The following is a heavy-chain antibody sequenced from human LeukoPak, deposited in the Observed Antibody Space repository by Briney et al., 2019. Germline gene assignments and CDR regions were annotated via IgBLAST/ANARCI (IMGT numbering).Heavy chain of an antibody. CDR3: ARERQNKDFWSGGDY. Sequence: GGSLRLSCAASGFTFSTYWMSWVRQAPGKGLEWVANIKQDGSEKYYVDSVKGRFTISRDNAKNSLYLQMNTLRPEGTAVYYCARERQNKDFWSGGDYWGQGTLVTVSS. J-gene: IGHJ4*02. CDR2: IKQDGSEK. D-gene: IGHD3-3*01. V-gene: IGHV3-7*01. CDR1: GFTFSTYW.